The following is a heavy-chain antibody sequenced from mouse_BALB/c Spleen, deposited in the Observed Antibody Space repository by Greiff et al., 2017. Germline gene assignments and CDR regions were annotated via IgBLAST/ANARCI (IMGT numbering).Heavy chain of an antibody. CDR1: GYAFSSSW. CDR3: ATSLTTGTGTRAMDY. D-gene: IGHD1-1*01. J-gene: IGHJ4*01. Sequence: VMLVESGPELVKPGASVKISCKASGYAFSSSWMNWVKQRPGQGLEWIGRIYPGDGDTNYNGKFKGKATLTADKSSSTAYMQLSSLTSVDSAVYFCATSLTTGTGTRAMDYWGQGTSVTVSS. CDR2: IYPGDGDT. V-gene: IGHV1-82*01.